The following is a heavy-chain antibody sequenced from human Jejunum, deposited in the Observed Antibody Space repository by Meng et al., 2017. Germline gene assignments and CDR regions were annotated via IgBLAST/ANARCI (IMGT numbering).Heavy chain of an antibody. D-gene: IGHD1-26*01. V-gene: IGHV3-21*06. CDR3: AREVGPYQYYYGLNV. CDR2: ISSRDIYI. J-gene: IGHJ6*02. CDR1: LFTFSESA. Sequence: GESLKISCAATLFTFSESAVSCVRQAPGKGLEWISSISSRDIYIYYADSVKGRFTISRDKAKNSLSLQMHSLRPEDTAVDYRAREVGPYQYYYGLNVWGQGTTVTVSS.